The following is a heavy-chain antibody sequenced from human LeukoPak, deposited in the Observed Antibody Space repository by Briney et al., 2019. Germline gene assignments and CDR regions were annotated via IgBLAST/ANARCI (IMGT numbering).Heavy chain of an antibody. CDR2: IYYSGST. CDR1: GGSISSYY. D-gene: IGHD6-13*01. V-gene: IGHV4-59*12. J-gene: IGHJ4*02. Sequence: PSETLSLTCTVSGGSISSYYWSWIRQPPGKGLEWIGYIYYSGSTYYNPSLKSRVTISVDRSKNQFSLKLSSVTAADTAVYYCARGQLGYFDYWGQGTLVTVSS. CDR3: ARGQLGYFDY.